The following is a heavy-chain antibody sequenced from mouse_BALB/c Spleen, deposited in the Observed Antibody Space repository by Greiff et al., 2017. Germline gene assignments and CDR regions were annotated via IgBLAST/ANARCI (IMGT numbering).Heavy chain of an antibody. CDR2: ILPGSGST. D-gene: IGHD2-2*01. J-gene: IGHJ1*01. V-gene: IGHV1-9*01. CDR1: GYTFSSYW. CDR3: ARGYGYEYFDV. Sequence: QVQLKESGAELMKPGASVKISCKATGYTFSSYWIEWVKQRPGHGLEWIGEILPGSGSTNYNEKFKGKATFTADTSSNTAYMQLSSLTSEDSAVYYCARGYGYEYFDVWGAGTTVTVSS.